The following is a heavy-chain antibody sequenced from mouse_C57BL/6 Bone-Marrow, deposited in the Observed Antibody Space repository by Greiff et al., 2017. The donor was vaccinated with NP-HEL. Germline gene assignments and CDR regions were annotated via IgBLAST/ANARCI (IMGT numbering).Heavy chain of an antibody. J-gene: IGHJ2*01. D-gene: IGHD3-3*01. CDR1: GYAFSSSW. CDR3: AREGTGYFDY. Sequence: VQRVESGPELVKPGASVKISCKASGYAFSSSWMNWVKQRPGKGLEWIGRIYPGDGDTNYNGKFKGKATLTADKSSSTAYMQLSSLTSEDSAVYFCAREGTGYFDYWGQGTTLTVSS. CDR2: IYPGDGDT. V-gene: IGHV1-82*01.